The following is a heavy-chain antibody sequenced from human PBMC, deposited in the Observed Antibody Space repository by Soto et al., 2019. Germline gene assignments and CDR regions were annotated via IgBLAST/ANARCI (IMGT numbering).Heavy chain of an antibody. J-gene: IGHJ2*01. Sequence: SETLSLTCAVSGGSISSGGYSWSWIRQPPGKGLEWIGYIYHSGSTYYNPSLKSRVTISVDRSKNQFSLKLSSVTAADTAVYYCARVVHQPMGYCSGGSCYSGWYFDLWGRGTLVTVS. CDR1: GGSISSGGYS. CDR2: IYHSGST. CDR3: ARVVHQPMGYCSGGSCYSGWYFDL. V-gene: IGHV4-30-2*01. D-gene: IGHD2-15*01.